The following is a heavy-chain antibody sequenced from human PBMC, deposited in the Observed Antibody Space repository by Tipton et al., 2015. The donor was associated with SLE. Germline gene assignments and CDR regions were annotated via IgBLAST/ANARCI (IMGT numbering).Heavy chain of an antibody. CDR3: ARDFGELRLRGYYYGMDV. CDR2: ISSSSGYI. Sequence: SLRLSCAASGFIFSSYTLNWVRQAPEKGLEWVSSISSSSGYIYYADSVRGRFTISRDNAKNSLYLQMNSLRAEDTAVYYCARDFGELRLRGYYYGMDVWGQGTTVTVSS. D-gene: IGHD3-10*01. V-gene: IGHV3-21*01. CDR1: GFIFSSYT. J-gene: IGHJ6*02.